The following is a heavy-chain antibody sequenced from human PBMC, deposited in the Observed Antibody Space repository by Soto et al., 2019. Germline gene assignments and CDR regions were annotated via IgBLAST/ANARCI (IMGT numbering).Heavy chain of an antibody. CDR2: MNPNSGNT. V-gene: IGHV1-8*01. CDR1: GYTFTSYD. Sequence: QVQLVQSGAEVKKPGASVKVSCKASGYTFTSYDINWVRQATGQGLEWMGWMNPNSGNTGYAQKFQGRVTMTRNTSISTAYMELSSLRSEDTAVYYCARVRRYYDSSGYYLGYYYYYGMDFWGQGTTVTVSS. CDR3: ARVRRYYDSSGYYLGYYYYYGMDF. J-gene: IGHJ6*02. D-gene: IGHD3-22*01.